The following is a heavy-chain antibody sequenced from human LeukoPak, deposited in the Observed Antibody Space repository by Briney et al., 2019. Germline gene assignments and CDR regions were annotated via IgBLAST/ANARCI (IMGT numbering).Heavy chain of an antibody. D-gene: IGHD2-15*01. CDR2: IYYSGST. V-gene: IGHV4-61*01. CDR3: ARESAATTYYYYYGMDV. Sequence: SETLSLTCTVSGGSVSSGSYYWSWIRQPPGKGLEWIGYIYYSGSTNYNPSLKSRVTISVDTSKNQFSLKLSSVTAADTAVYYCARESAATTYYYYYGMDVWGQGTTVTVSS. J-gene: IGHJ6*02. CDR1: GGSVSSGSYY.